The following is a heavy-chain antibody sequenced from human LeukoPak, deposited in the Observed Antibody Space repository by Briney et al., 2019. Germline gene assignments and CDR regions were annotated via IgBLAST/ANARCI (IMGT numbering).Heavy chain of an antibody. Sequence: GASVKVSCKASGYTFTSYDINWVRQATGQGLEWMGWMNPNSGKTGYAQKFQGRVTITRNTSISTAYMELSSLRSDDTAVYYCARGRYFDFWSGYYTPLFDYWGQGTLVTVSS. D-gene: IGHD3-3*01. CDR3: ARGRYFDFWSGYYTPLFDY. CDR2: MNPNSGKT. J-gene: IGHJ4*02. CDR1: GYTFTSYD. V-gene: IGHV1-8*03.